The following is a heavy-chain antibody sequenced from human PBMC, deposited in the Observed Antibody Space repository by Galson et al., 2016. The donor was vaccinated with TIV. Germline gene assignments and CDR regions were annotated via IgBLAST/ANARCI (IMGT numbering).Heavy chain of an antibody. CDR1: GFNFDDYP. D-gene: IGHD5-18*01. Sequence: SLRLSCAASGFNFDDYPMHWVRQAPGKGLEWVSAINWRGNSVGYADSVRGRFTISRDNGKSSLYLQLTSLRLEDTAFYYCARNSRADASMDYYYYHGMDVWAGGPRSPSP. CDR3: ARNSRADASMDYYYYHGMDV. CDR2: INWRGNSV. J-gene: IGHJ6*02. V-gene: IGHV3-9*01.